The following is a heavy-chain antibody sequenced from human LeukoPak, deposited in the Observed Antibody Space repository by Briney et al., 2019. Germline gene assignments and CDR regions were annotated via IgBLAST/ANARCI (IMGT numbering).Heavy chain of an antibody. D-gene: IGHD1-26*01. J-gene: IGHJ4*02. Sequence: GGSLRLSCAASGFTFSNYAMSWVRQAPGKGLEWVSDINGSGGRTYYADSVKGRFTISRDNSKNTLYLQMNSLRADDTAVYYCAKREGSLRGYFDYWGQGTLVTVSS. CDR1: GFTFSNYA. CDR2: INGSGGRT. CDR3: AKREGSLRGYFDY. V-gene: IGHV3-23*01.